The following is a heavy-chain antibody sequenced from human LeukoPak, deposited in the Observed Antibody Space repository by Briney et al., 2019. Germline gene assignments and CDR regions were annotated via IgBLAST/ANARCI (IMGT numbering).Heavy chain of an antibody. Sequence: SETLSLTCTVSGGSISSYYWSWIRRPPGKGLEWIGYIYYSGSTNYNPSLKSRVTISVDTSKNQFSLKLSSVTAADTAVYYCARRALRHAFDIWGQGTMVTVSS. CDR2: IYYSGST. V-gene: IGHV4-59*01. CDR3: ARRALRHAFDI. J-gene: IGHJ3*02. CDR1: GGSISSYY.